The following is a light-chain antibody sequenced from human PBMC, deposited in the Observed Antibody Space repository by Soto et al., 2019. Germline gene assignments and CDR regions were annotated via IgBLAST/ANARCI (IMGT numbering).Light chain of an antibody. CDR2: DAS. V-gene: IGKV3-11*01. Sequence: EIVLTQSPATMSLSPGERVTLSCRASQSFSSYLAWYQQKPCQAPRLLSYDASKRATGIPARFSGRGSGTEFTLTISSLEPEDFAVYYCQQRSNWPPVITFGQVTRLEI. J-gene: IGKJ5*01. CDR1: QSFSSY. CDR3: QQRSNWPPVIT.